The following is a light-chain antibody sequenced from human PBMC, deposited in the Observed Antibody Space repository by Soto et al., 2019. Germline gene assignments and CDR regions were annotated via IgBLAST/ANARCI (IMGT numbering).Light chain of an antibody. J-gene: IGKJ3*01. CDR1: QGIGRC. V-gene: IGKV3-11*01. CDR3: QQRSNWPLT. CDR2: DAS. Sequence: EIVLTQSPGTLSLSPGESATLSCRASQGIGRCLAWFQQKPGQAPRLLIYDASTRATGIPARFSGSGSGTDFTLTISSLEPEDFAVYYCQQRSNWPLTFGPGTKVEIK.